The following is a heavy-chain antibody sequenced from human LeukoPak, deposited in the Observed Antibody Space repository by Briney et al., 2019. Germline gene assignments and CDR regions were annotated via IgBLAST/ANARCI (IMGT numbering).Heavy chain of an antibody. D-gene: IGHD5-24*01. CDR1: GGTFSSYA. J-gene: IGHJ4*02. Sequence: ASVKVSCKASGGTFSSYAISWVRQAPGQGLEWMGGIIPIFGTANYAQKFQGRVTITTDESTSTAYMELSSLGSEDTAVYYCARARGYNPRSLDYWGQGTLVTVSS. V-gene: IGHV1-69*05. CDR3: ARARGYNPRSLDY. CDR2: IIPIFGTA.